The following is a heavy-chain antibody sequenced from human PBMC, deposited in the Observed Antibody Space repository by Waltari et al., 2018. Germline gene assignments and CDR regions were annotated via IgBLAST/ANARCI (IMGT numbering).Heavy chain of an antibody. D-gene: IGHD1-26*01. CDR3: ARTKGSRRYYYYMDV. J-gene: IGHJ6*03. Sequence: QVQLQQWGAGLLKPSETLSLTCAVYGGSFSGYYWSWIRQPPGKGLEWIGEINHRGSNNYQPSQKSGVISSVDSYNKQFSLLRSSVAAAAAVVYYGARTKGSRRYYYYMDVWGKGTTVTVSS. V-gene: IGHV4-34*01. CDR2: INHRGSN. CDR1: GGSFSGYY.